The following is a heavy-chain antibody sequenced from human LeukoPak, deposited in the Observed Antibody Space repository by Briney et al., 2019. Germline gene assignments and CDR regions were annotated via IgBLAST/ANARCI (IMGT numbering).Heavy chain of an antibody. Sequence: SETLSLTCAVYGGSFSGYYWSWIRQPPGRGLEWIGEINHSGSTNYNPSLKSRVTISVDTSKNQFSLKLSSVTAADTAVYYCARVSRVGATPYYFDYWGQGTLVTVSS. CDR1: GGSFSGYY. V-gene: IGHV4-34*01. CDR2: INHSGST. CDR3: ARVSRVGATPYYFDY. J-gene: IGHJ4*02. D-gene: IGHD1-26*01.